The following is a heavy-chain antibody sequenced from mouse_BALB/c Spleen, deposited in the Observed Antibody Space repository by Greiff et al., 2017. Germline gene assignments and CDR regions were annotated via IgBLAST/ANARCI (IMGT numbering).Heavy chain of an antibody. Sequence: QVQLQQSGAELVKPGASVKLSCKASGYTFTSYWMHWVKQRPGQGLEWIGEINPSNGRTNYNEKFKSKATLTVDKSSSTAYMQLSSLTSEDSAVYYCARSGLRLRVLYAMDYWGQGTSVTVSS. CDR1: GYTFTSYW. CDR2: INPSNGRT. V-gene: IGHV1S81*02. J-gene: IGHJ4*01. D-gene: IGHD1-2*01. CDR3: ARSGLRLRVLYAMDY.